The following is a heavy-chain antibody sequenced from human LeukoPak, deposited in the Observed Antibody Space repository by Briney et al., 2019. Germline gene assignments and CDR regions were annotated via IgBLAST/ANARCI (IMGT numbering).Heavy chain of an antibody. J-gene: IGHJ4*02. CDR1: NYTFNSYG. CDR3: ARDGSGVWFDY. D-gene: IGHD3-10*01. V-gene: IGHV1-18*01. CDR2: HNAYNGDT. Sequence: ASETVSCKASNYTFNSYGISWLRPAPGQGLEGMAWHNAYNGDTNSAQKCQRRVTLTTETSTSTAYMEVRSLRSDVTVVYFCARDGSGVWFDYWAQGTLVTVSS.